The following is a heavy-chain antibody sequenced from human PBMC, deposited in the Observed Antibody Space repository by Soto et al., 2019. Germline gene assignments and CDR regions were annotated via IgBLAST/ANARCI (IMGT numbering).Heavy chain of an antibody. CDR2: ISYDGNTA. J-gene: IGHJ6*02. Sequence: QVELVESGGGVVQPGRSLRLSCGASGFTFNTSGMHWVRQAPDGGLEWVAVISYDGNTAYYGDSVKGRFTISRDNSKNTLYLQLNSLRSEDTAIYYCATKVQVPKYEYYGMDVWGQGTTVIVS. D-gene: IGHD2-2*01. CDR1: GFTFNTSG. V-gene: IGHV3-30*03. CDR3: ATKVQVPKYEYYGMDV.